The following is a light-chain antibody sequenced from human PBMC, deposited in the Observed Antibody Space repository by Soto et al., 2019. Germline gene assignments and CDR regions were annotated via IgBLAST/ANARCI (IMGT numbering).Light chain of an antibody. CDR3: QHYYSWSPGVT. J-gene: IGKJ1*01. V-gene: IGKV3-15*01. CDR2: DAS. Sequence: IVITQSPASLSVSPGGRATLSCRASQSVSRNLAWYQQKPGQAPSLLIFDASTRATGVPARFSDSGSGPYFTLTISSLQSKDFAVYCCQHYYSWSPGVTFGHGTKVEI. CDR1: QSVSRN.